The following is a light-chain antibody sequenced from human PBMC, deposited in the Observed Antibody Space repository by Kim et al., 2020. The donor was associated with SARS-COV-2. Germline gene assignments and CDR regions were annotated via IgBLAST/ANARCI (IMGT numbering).Light chain of an antibody. Sequence: ASVGDRRTINCQASEDVRDYFNWYHQTPGEAPKVLFRDAANVESGVPSRFSRGGYGTEFSLTISSVQPEDMGTYYCQQYDAPPFTVGQGTRLEIK. CDR3: QQYDAPPFT. J-gene: IGKJ5*01. CDR2: DAA. V-gene: IGKV1-33*01. CDR1: EDVRDY.